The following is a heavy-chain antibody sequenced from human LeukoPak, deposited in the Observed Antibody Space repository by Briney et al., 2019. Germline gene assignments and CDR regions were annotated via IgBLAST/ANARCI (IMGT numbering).Heavy chain of an antibody. CDR2: IIPIFGTA. CDR1: GGTFGSYA. Sequence: ASVKVSCKASGGTFGSYAITWVRQAPGQGLEWMGRIIPIFGTANYAQKFQGRVTITTDKSTSTAYMELSSLRSEDTAVYYCARERTMIVAAFDIWGQGTMVTVSS. CDR3: ARERTMIVAAFDI. D-gene: IGHD3-22*01. J-gene: IGHJ3*02. V-gene: IGHV1-69*05.